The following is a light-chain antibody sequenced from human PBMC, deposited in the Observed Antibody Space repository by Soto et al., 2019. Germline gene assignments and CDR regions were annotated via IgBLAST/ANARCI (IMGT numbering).Light chain of an antibody. CDR2: DVT. CDR1: SSDVGGYNY. CDR3: CSYAGSYTYV. V-gene: IGLV2-11*01. J-gene: IGLJ1*01. Sequence: QSVLTQPLSVSWSPGHSVTISCTGTSSDVGGYNYVSWYQQHPGKAPKLMIYDVTERPSGVPDRFSGSKSGNTASLTISGLQAEDEADYYCCSYAGSYTYVFGTGTKVTVL.